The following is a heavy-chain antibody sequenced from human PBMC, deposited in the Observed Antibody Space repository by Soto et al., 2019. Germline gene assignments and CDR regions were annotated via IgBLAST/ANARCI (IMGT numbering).Heavy chain of an antibody. J-gene: IGHJ6*02. CDR1: GYTFTSYY. D-gene: IGHD3-3*01. CDR2: INPSGGST. V-gene: IGHV1-46*01. CDR3: ARDLNHYDFWGGQSGRDGMDV. Sequence: ASVKVSCKASGYTFTSYYMHWVRQAPGQGLEWMGIINPSGGSTSYAQKFQGRVTMTRDTSASTVYMELSSLRSEDTAVYYCARDLNHYDFWGGQSGRDGMDVWGQGTTVTVSS.